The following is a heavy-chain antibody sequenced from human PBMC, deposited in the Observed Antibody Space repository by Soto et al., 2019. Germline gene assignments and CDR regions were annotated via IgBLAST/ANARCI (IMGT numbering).Heavy chain of an antibody. D-gene: IGHD2-8*01. CDR3: AKNGQPPYYYYGMDV. J-gene: IGHJ6*02. CDR1: GYTFTRYG. CDR2: ISGYNGDT. V-gene: IGHV1-18*01. Sequence: ASVKVSCKASGYTFTRYGISWVRQAPGQGLEWMGWISGYNGDTNYAQKFQGRDTMTIDTSTSTAYMELRSLTSDDTAVYYCAKNGQPPYYYYGMDVWGQGTTVTVSS.